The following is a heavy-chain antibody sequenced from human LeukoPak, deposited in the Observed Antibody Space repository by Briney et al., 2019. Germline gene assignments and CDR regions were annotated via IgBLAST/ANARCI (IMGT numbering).Heavy chain of an antibody. J-gene: IGHJ4*02. CDR3: ARPPHELVSAAPFDY. D-gene: IGHD2-2*01. CDR2: ILPNSGDT. V-gene: IGHV1-2*02. Sequence: GASVKVSCKASGYTFPLYYIHWLRQAPGEGLEWVGWILPNSGDTFYAQRFHGRVTMTSDTSTNTAYMDLYKLTSDDTAVYFCARPPHELVSAAPFDYWGQGTLVTVSS. CDR1: GYTFPLYY.